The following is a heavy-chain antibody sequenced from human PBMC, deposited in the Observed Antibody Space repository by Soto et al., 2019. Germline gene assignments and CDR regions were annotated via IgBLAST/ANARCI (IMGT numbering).Heavy chain of an antibody. D-gene: IGHD6-19*01. CDR2: IYHSGST. J-gene: IGHJ5*02. V-gene: IGHV4-30-2*01. CDR3: ARGGSGWYGNWFDP. Sequence: SETLSLTCAVSGGSIRSAGYSWSWIRQAPGKGLEWIGYIYHSGSTYYNPSLKSRVTIAVDRSKTQFSLKLSSVTAADTAVYYCARGGSGWYGNWFDPWGQGTLVTVSS. CDR1: GGSIRSAGYS.